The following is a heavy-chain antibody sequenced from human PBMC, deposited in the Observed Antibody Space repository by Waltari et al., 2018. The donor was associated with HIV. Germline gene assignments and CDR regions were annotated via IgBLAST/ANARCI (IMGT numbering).Heavy chain of an antibody. CDR1: GGSFSGYY. CDR2: SNHSRST. J-gene: IGHJ4*02. D-gene: IGHD4-17*01. V-gene: IGHV4-34*01. CDR3: ARGDYGDPFDY. Sequence: QVQLQQWGAGLLKPSETLSLTCAVYGGSFSGYYWSWIRQPPGKGLEWIGESNHSRSTNYHPPLKGRVTISVDTSKTQFALKLSSATAADTAVYYCARGDYGDPFDYWGQGTLVTVSS.